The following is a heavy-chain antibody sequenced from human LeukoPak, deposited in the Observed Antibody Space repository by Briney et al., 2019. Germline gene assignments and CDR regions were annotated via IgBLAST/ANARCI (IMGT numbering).Heavy chain of an antibody. CDR2: ISYDGSNK. CDR1: GFTFSSYG. D-gene: IGHD6-19*01. J-gene: IGHJ6*02. V-gene: IGHV3-30*18. Sequence: QPGRSLRLSCAASGFTFSSYGMHWVRQAPGKGLEWVAVISYDGSNKYYADSVKGRFTISRDNSQNTLYLKMNSLRAEDTAVYYCAKDRYASSGWYGGYYYGMYVWGQGTTVTVSS. CDR3: AKDRYASSGWYGGYYYGMYV.